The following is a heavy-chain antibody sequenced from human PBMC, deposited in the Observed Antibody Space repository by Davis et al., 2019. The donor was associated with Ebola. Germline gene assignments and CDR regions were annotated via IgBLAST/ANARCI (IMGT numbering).Heavy chain of an antibody. CDR2: ISYDGSNK. D-gene: IGHD3-22*01. Sequence: GESLKISCAASGFTFSSYAMHWVRQAPGKGLEWVAVISYDGSNKSYADSVKGRFTISRDDSKNTLYLQMNSLRAEDTAIYYCARDVTYYFDSSGYYTAPNDAFDIWGQGTMVTVSS. CDR3: ARDVTYYFDSSGYYTAPNDAFDI. J-gene: IGHJ3*02. V-gene: IGHV3-30-3*01. CDR1: GFTFSSYA.